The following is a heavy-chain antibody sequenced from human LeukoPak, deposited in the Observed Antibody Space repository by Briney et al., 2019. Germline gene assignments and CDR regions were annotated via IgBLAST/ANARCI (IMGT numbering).Heavy chain of an antibody. D-gene: IGHD3-3*01. J-gene: IGHJ5*02. CDR1: GGSISSSSYY. CDR2: IYYSGST. Sequence: SETLSLTCTVSGGSISSSSYYWGWIRQPPGKGLEWIGRIYYSGSTYYNPSLKSRVTISVDTSKNQFSLKLSSVTAADTAVYYCARHAAGTIFGVVIIGENWFDPWGQGTLVTVSS. CDR3: ARHAAGTIFGVVIIGENWFDP. V-gene: IGHV4-39*01.